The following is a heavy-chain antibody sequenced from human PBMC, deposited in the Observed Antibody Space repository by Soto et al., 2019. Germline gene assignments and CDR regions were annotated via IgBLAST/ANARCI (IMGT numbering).Heavy chain of an antibody. CDR3: ARTRVLDSGYDVGY. D-gene: IGHD5-12*01. CDR2: MNPNSGNT. Sequence: AASVKVSCKVSGYTFTSYDINWVRQATGQGLEWMGWMNPNSGNTGYAQKFQGRVTMTRNTSISTAYMELSSLRSEDTAVYYCARTRVLDSGYDVGYWGQGTLVTVSS. J-gene: IGHJ4*02. V-gene: IGHV1-8*01. CDR1: GYTFTSYD.